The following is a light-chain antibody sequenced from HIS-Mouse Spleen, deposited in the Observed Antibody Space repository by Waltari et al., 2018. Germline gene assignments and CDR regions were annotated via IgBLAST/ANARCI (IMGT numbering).Light chain of an antibody. V-gene: IGKV3-20*01. J-gene: IGKJ3*01. CDR2: GAS. Sequence: EMGLPQSQGTLLCSQVEKATLPCRASQSVSSSYLAWYQQKPGQAPRLLIYGASSRATGIPDRFSGSGSGTDFTLTISRLEPEDFAVYYCQQYGSSFTFGPGTKVDIK. CDR1: QSVSSSY. CDR3: QQYGSSFT.